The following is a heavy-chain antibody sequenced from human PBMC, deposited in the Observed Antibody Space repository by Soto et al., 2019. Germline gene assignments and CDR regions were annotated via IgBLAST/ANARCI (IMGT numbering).Heavy chain of an antibody. CDR1: GFTFSNYA. D-gene: IGHD2-15*01. V-gene: IGHV3-23*01. J-gene: IGHJ4*02. Sequence: VQLLESGGGLVQPGGSLRLSCAASGFTFSNYAMTWVRQAPGKGLEWVSAISGSDGGTYYADSVKGRFTISRDNSKNTLYLQMNSLRAEDTAVYYCAKDRDIVVVVAGRPFDYWGQGTLVTVSS. CDR3: AKDRDIVVVVAGRPFDY. CDR2: ISGSDGGT.